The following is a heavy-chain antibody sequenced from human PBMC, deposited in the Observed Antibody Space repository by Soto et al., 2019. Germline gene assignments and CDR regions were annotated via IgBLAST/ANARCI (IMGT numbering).Heavy chain of an antibody. CDR1: GFTFSSYA. CDR3: AKDRHCSGGSCGFDP. D-gene: IGHD2-15*01. Sequence: GGSLRLSCAASGFTFSSYAMSWVRQAPGKGLEWVSAISGSGGSTYYADSVKGRFTISRDNSKNTLYLQMNSLRAEDTAVYYCAKDRHCSGGSCGFDPWGQGTLVTVSS. V-gene: IGHV3-23*01. J-gene: IGHJ5*02. CDR2: ISGSGGST.